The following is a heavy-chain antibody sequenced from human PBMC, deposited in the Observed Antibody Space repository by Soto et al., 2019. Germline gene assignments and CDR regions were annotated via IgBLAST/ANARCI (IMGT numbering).Heavy chain of an antibody. CDR2: TKPNDGVK. V-gene: IGHV1-2*02. J-gene: IGHJ4*02. CDR1: GYTFTGYY. Sequence: QVQLVQSGAEVKKPGASVKVSCKASGYTFTGYYMHWVRQAPGQGLELLGWTKPNDGVKIYAQKFQGRDTMTRDTSITTAYMELSRLRSDDTAIYYCERGPRDLPEDWGQGTLVTVTS. CDR3: ERGPRDLPED.